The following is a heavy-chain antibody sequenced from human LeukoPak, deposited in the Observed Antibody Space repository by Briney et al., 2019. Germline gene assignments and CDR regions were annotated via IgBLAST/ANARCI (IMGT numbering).Heavy chain of an antibody. CDR1: GGSISEYH. CDR3: AREINGYSSGWYYFDY. J-gene: IGHJ4*02. CDR2: IYYSGST. Sequence: SETLSLTCTVSGGSISEYHWNWIRQPPGKGLEWIGYIYYSGSTTYNPSLKSRVTMSVDTSKNQFSLRLRSVTAADTAVYYCAREINGYSSGWYYFDYWGQGTLVTVSS. V-gene: IGHV4-59*01. D-gene: IGHD6-19*01.